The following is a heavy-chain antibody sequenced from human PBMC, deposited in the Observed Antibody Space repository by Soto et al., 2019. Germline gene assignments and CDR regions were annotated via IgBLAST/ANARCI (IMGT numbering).Heavy chain of an antibody. CDR3: GRVNGNKGMDV. Sequence: SETLSLTCTVSGGSISSYYWSWIRQPPGKGLEWIGYIYYSGSTDYNPSLKSRVTISVDTSKNQFSLKLSSVTAADTAVYYCGRVNGNKGMDVGAQGTTVPVSS. V-gene: IGHV4-59*01. CDR1: GGSISSYY. J-gene: IGHJ6*02. CDR2: IYYSGST.